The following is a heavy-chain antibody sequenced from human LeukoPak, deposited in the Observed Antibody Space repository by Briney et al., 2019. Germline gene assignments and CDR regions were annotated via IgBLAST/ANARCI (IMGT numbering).Heavy chain of an antibody. J-gene: IGHJ5*02. D-gene: IGHD5-24*01. CDR1: GGSISSSSYY. Sequence: PSETLSLTCTVSGGSISSSSYYWGWIRQPPGKGLEWIGSIYYSGSTYYNPSLKSRVTISVDTSKNQFSLKLSSVTAADTAVYYCARRWPRVSGFDPWGQGTLVTVSS. V-gene: IGHV4-39*01. CDR3: ARRWPRVSGFDP. CDR2: IYYSGST.